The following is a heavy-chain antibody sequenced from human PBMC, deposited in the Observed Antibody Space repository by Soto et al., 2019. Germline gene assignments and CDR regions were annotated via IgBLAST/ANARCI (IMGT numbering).Heavy chain of an antibody. D-gene: IGHD3-10*01. J-gene: IGHJ2*01. CDR3: ARLITMVRGDYWYFDL. CDR2: IYYSGST. CDR1: GGSISSYY. V-gene: IGHV4-59*01. Sequence: SETLSLTCTVSGGSISSYYWSWIRQPPGKGLEWIGYIYYSGSTNYNPSLKSRVTISVDTSKNQFSLKLSSVTAADTAVYYCARLITMVRGDYWYFDLWGGGTLVTVSS.